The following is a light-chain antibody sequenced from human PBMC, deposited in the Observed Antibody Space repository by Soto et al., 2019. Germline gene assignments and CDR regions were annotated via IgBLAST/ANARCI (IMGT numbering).Light chain of an antibody. V-gene: IGLV2-8*01. CDR3: SSYVGGNNYV. CDR2: EVS. CDR1: SSDVGGYNY. Sequence: QSALTQPPSASGSPGQSVTISCTGTSSDVGGYNYVSWYQQHPGKAPKLMIYEVSKRPSGVPDRFSGSKSGNTASLTVSGLQAEDEADYYCSSYVGGNNYVFGTGTKVTVL. J-gene: IGLJ1*01.